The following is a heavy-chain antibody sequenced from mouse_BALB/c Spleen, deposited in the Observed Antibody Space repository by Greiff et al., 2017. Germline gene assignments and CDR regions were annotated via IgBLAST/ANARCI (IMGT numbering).Heavy chain of an antibody. Sequence: QVQLMESGPGLVAPGQSLSLTCTASGFSFTSYGVSWVRQPPGKGLEWLGVIWGDGSTNYHSALISRLSISNDNSKSQVFLKLNSLQTEDTATYYCAKDLYAMDYWGQGTSVTVSS. CDR3: AKDLYAMDY. J-gene: IGHJ4*01. CDR2: IWGDGST. V-gene: IGHV2-3*01. CDR1: GFSFTSYG.